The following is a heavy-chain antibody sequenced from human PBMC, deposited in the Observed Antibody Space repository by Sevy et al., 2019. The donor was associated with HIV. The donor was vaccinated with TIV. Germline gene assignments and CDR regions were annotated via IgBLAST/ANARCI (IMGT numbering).Heavy chain of an antibody. J-gene: IGHJ6*02. Sequence: GGSLRLSCAASGFTFTYAWMGWVRQAPGKGLEWVGHIKSKADGGKTDYAAPVKGRFTISIDDSKNTLYLQMNSLKTDDTAVYYCTTDPIIVLLVTDGMDVWGQGTTVTVSS. CDR1: GFTFTYAW. CDR3: TTDPIIVLLVTDGMDV. CDR2: IKSKADGGKT. V-gene: IGHV3-15*01. D-gene: IGHD2-8*02.